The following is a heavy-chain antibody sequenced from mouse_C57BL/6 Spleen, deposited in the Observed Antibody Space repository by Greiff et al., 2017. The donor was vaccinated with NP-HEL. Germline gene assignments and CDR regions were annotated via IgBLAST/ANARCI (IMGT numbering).Heavy chain of an antibody. D-gene: IGHD1-1*01. CDR1: GYTFTSYW. CDR3: ARRGLITTVYMDY. V-gene: IGHV1-69*01. J-gene: IGHJ4*01. CDR2: IDPSDSYT. Sequence: QVQLQQPGAELVMPGASVKLSCKASGYTFTSYWMHWVKQRPGQGLEWIGEIDPSDSYTNYNQKFKGKSTLTVDKSSSTAYMQLSSLTSEDSAVYYCARRGLITTVYMDYWGQGTSVTVSS.